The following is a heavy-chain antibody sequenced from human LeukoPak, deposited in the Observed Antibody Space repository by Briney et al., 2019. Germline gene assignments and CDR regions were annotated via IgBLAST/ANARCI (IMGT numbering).Heavy chain of an antibody. CDR2: IKSDGSDT. V-gene: IGHV3-74*01. Sequence: GGSLRLSCAASGFTFSTYWMHWVRQAPGEGLVWVSRIKSDGSDTSYADSVKGRFTISRDNAKNTLYLQMNGLRAEDTAVYYCARGFWTGVEYWGQGALVAVSS. J-gene: IGHJ4*02. CDR1: GFTFSTYW. D-gene: IGHD3/OR15-3a*01. CDR3: ARGFWTGVEY.